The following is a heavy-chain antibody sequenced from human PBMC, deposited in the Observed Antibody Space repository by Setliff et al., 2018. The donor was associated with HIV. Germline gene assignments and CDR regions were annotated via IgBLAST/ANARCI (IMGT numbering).Heavy chain of an antibody. Sequence: ESLKISCKGSGYSFNNYWIGWVRQMSGKGLEWIGIIYPGDSDTTYSPSFQGQVTISADKSTSTAYLQWTSLKASDSAMYYCASGSGIDWFDPWGQGTLVTSPQ. CDR3: ASGSGIDWFDP. V-gene: IGHV5-51*01. CDR1: GYSFNNYW. J-gene: IGHJ5*02. CDR2: IYPGDSDT. D-gene: IGHD3-10*01.